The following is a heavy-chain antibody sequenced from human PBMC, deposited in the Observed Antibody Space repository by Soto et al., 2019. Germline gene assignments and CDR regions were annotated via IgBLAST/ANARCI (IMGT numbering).Heavy chain of an antibody. Sequence: SETLSLTCAVSGGSISSGGYSWSWIRQPPGKGLEWIGYIYHSGSTYYNPSPKSRVTISVDRSKNQFSLKLSSVTAADTAVYYCASRLRNNWFDPWGQGTLVTVSS. CDR3: ASRLRNNWFDP. J-gene: IGHJ5*02. V-gene: IGHV4-30-2*01. D-gene: IGHD3-16*01. CDR2: IYHSGST. CDR1: GGSISSGGYS.